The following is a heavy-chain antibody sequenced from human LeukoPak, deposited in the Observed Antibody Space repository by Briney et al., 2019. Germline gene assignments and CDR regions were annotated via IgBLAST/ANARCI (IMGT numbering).Heavy chain of an antibody. CDR1: VGSINSYY. Sequence: SDPLSLPCTVWVGSINSYYWSWIRRPPGRGLEGIGYNNYSGSTNYNPSLKSRVTISVETSKNQFSLKLNSVNAADTAVYYCARHRGYSGYVDYWGQGTLVTVSS. CDR3: ARHRGYSGYVDY. J-gene: IGHJ4*02. V-gene: IGHV4-59*07. D-gene: IGHD5-12*01. CDR2: NNYSGST.